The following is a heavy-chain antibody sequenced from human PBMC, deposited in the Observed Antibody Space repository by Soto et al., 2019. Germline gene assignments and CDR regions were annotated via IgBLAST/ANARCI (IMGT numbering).Heavy chain of an antibody. CDR2: IRRGNGDT. D-gene: IGHD3-10*01. CDR3: VTYDYGLNRY. Sequence: ASVKVSCKASGYTFTKQNMHWVRQAPGQRLEWMGWIRRGNGDTQYSQKFQGRVALTGDTSASIAYMELSSLTSEDTAVYYCVTYDYGLNRYWGQGTLVTVSS. J-gene: IGHJ4*01. V-gene: IGHV1-3*01. CDR1: GYTFTKQN.